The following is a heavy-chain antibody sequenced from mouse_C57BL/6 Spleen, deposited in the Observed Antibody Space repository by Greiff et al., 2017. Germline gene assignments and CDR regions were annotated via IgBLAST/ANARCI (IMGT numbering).Heavy chain of an antibody. Sequence: VQRVESGAELVKPGASVKLSCKASGYTFTEYTIHWVKQRSGQGLEWIGWFYPGSGSIKYNEKFKDKATLTADKSSSTVYIDLSRLTSEDSAVYFCARHEGCTTAVGGYFDVWGTGTTATVSS. V-gene: IGHV1-62-2*01. CDR3: ARHEGCTTAVGGYFDV. CDR2: FYPGSGSI. J-gene: IGHJ1*03. D-gene: IGHD1-1*01. CDR1: GYTFTEYT.